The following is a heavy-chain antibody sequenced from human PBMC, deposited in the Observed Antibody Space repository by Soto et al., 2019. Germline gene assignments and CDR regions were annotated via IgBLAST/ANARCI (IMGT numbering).Heavy chain of an antibody. CDR2: IIPIFGTA. V-gene: IGHV1-69*12. J-gene: IGHJ5*02. D-gene: IGHD3-22*01. CDR3: ATDRGASSGYYPYWFDP. CDR1: GGTFSSYA. Sequence: QVQLVQSGAEVKKPGSSVKVSCKASGGTFSSYAISWVRQAPGQGLEWMGEIIPIFGTANYAQKFQGRVTNTADESTSTAYIELSSLRSDDTAVYYCATDRGASSGYYPYWFDPWGQGTLVTVSS.